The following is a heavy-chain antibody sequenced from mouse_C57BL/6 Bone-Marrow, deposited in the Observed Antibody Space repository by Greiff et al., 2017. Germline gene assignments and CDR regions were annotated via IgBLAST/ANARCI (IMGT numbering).Heavy chain of an antibody. D-gene: IGHD2-3*01. CDR3: AGLLRFYWYFDF. Sequence: VQLQQSGAELARPGASVKLSCKASGYTFTSYGISWVKQRTGQGLEWIGEIYPRSGNTYYNEKFKGKATLTADKSSSTAYMELRSLTSEDSAVYFCAGLLRFYWYFDFWGTGTTVTVSS. J-gene: IGHJ1*03. CDR1: GYTFTSYG. V-gene: IGHV1-81*01. CDR2: IYPRSGNT.